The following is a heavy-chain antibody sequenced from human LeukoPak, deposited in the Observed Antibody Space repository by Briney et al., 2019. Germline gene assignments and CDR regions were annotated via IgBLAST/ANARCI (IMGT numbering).Heavy chain of an antibody. CDR1: GFTFSSYE. CDR3: AKGWSYGGNTYFDF. CDR2: ISWNSGSI. Sequence: GGSLRLSCAASGFTFSSYEMNWVRQTPGKGLEWVSGISWNSGSIEYVDSVKGRFTISRDNAKNSLYLQMNSLRVEDTALYYCAKGWSYGGNTYFDFWGQGTLVTVSP. J-gene: IGHJ4*02. D-gene: IGHD4-23*01. V-gene: IGHV3-9*01.